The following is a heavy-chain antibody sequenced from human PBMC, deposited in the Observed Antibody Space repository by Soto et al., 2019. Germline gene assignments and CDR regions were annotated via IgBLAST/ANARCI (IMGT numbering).Heavy chain of an antibody. J-gene: IGHJ4*02. V-gene: IGHV3-20*04. CDR2: INWNGANT. CDR1: GFTFDEYG. D-gene: IGHD1-26*01. Sequence: EVQLVESGGTVVRPGGSLRLSCAASGFTFDEYGMTWVRQAPGKGLEWVSGINWNGANTQYADSVRGRFTISRDNAKNSLYLQMNGLRAEATAFYYCARNFEVGTYDHWGQGTLVTVSS. CDR3: ARNFEVGTYDH.